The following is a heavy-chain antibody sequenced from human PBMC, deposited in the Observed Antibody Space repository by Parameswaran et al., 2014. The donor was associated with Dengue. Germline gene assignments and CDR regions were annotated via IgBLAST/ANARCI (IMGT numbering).Heavy chain of an antibody. J-gene: IGHJ6*02. D-gene: IGHD2-2*01. CDR2: ISSSSSYT. CDR3: ARDIVVVPAARNVSYYYYGMDV. V-gene: IGHV3-11*05. Sequence: WIRQPPGKGLEWVSYISSSSSYTNYADSVKGRFTISRDNAKNSLYLQMNSLRAEDTAVYYCARDIVVVPAARNVSYYYYGMDVWGQGTTVTVSS.